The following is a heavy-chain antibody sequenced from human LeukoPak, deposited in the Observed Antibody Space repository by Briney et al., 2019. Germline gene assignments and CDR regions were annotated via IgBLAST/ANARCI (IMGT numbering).Heavy chain of an antibody. J-gene: IGHJ4*02. CDR1: GFTFSNFG. CDR2: ISSSSSYI. D-gene: IGHD6-19*01. Sequence: PGGSLRLSCAASGFTFSNFGINWVRQAPGKGLEWVSSISSSSSYISYAYSVKGRFTISRDNAKNSLDLQMNSLRAEDTAVYYCAIDRYSSGWYTFDYWGQGTLVTVSS. CDR3: AIDRYSSGWYTFDY. V-gene: IGHV3-21*01.